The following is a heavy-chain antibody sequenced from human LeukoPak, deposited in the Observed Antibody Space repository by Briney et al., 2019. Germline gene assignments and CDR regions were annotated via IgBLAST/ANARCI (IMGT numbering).Heavy chain of an antibody. Sequence: SQTLSLTCAVSGGSISSGGYSWSWIRQPPGKGLEWIGYIYHSGSTYYNPSLKSRVTMSVDRSKNQFSLKLSSVTAADTAVYYCARGVHDSSGFDYWGQGTLVTVSS. J-gene: IGHJ4*02. D-gene: IGHD3-22*01. CDR2: IYHSGST. CDR1: GGSISSGGYS. CDR3: ARGVHDSSGFDY. V-gene: IGHV4-30-2*01.